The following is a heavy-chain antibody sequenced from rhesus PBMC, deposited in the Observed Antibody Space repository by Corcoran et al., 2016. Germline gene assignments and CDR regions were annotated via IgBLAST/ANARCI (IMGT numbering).Heavy chain of an antibody. V-gene: IGHV4-106*01. CDR3: ARIEGKQLRQSFDY. J-gene: IGHJ4*01. Sequence: QVQLQESGPGLVKPSETLSLTCAVSGGSISDDYYWSWIRPPPGPGLEWIGYIYGRGGGTNNNPSIKNRVTISIDTSKNQFFLKLSSVTAADTAVYYCARIEGKQLRQSFDYWGQGVLVTVSS. CDR2: IYGRGGGT. CDR1: GGSISDDYY. D-gene: IGHD4-29*01.